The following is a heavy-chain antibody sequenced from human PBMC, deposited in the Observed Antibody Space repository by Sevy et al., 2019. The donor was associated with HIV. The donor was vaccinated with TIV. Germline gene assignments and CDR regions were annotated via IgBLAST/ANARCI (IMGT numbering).Heavy chain of an antibody. V-gene: IGHV5-51*01. Sequence: GKSLKISCRGSGYSFTSHWIGWVRHMPGKGLEWMGIIYPDDSDTRYSPSFQGQVTFSADKSISTAYLQWSSLKASDTAMYYCATSRSGYLDSSGYYIYWGQGTLVTVSS. CDR3: ATSRSGYLDSSGYYIY. CDR2: IYPDDSDT. J-gene: IGHJ4*02. D-gene: IGHD3-22*01. CDR1: GYSFTSHW.